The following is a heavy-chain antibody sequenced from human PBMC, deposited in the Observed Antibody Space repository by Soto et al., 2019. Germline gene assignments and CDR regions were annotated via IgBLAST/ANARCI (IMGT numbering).Heavy chain of an antibody. CDR2: IIPIFGTA. CDR1: GGTFSSYA. V-gene: IGHV1-69*13. Sequence: SVKVSCKASGGTFSSYAISWVRQAPGQGLEWMGGIIPIFGTANYAQKLQGRVTITADESTSTAYMELSSLRSEDTAVYYCATYCSGGSCYSVLSYYYYGMDVWGQGTTVTVSS. D-gene: IGHD2-15*01. CDR3: ATYCSGGSCYSVLSYYYYGMDV. J-gene: IGHJ6*02.